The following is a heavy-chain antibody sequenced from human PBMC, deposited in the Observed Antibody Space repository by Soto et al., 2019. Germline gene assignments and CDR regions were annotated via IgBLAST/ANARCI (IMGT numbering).Heavy chain of an antibody. CDR1: GFTFDDNA. V-gene: IGHV3-9*01. D-gene: IGHD3-16*01. J-gene: IGHJ4*02. CDR3: AISQDRRGRTTFIY. CDR2: INWKSDI. Sequence: SLRLSCAVSGFTFDDNAMHWVRQAPEKGLEWVSGINWKSDIGYADSVKGRFTISRDNAENSLHLQMNSLRAEDTALYYCAISQDRRGRTTFIYWGQGTQVTVSS.